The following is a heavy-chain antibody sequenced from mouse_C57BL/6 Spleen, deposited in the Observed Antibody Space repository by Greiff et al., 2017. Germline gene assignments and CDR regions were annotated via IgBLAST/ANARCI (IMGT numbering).Heavy chain of an antibody. CDR2: IYPRSGNT. Sequence: QVQLQQSGAELARPGASVKLSCKASGYTFTSYGISWVKQRTGQGLEWIGEIYPRSGNTNYNEKFKGKATLTVDKSSSTAYMELRSLTSEDSAVXFCARFYGSRSWYFDVWGTGTTVTVSS. J-gene: IGHJ1*03. CDR3: ARFYGSRSWYFDV. D-gene: IGHD1-1*01. CDR1: GYTFTSYG. V-gene: IGHV1-81*01.